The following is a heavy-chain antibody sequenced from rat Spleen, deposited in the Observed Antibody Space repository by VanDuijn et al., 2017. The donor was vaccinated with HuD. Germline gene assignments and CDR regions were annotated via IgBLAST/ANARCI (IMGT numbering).Heavy chain of an antibody. CDR1: GFSLTSYH. D-gene: IGHD3-6*01. V-gene: IGHV2-43*01. CDR2: IWSGGST. CDR3: ARDGGELGY. J-gene: IGHJ2*01. Sequence: QVQLKESGPGLVQPSQTLSLTCTVSGFSLTSYHVSWVRQPPGKGLEWIGVIWSGGSTDYNSALKSRLTISRDTSKSQVFLKLNSLQTEDTATYYCARDGGELGYWGQGVMVTVSS.